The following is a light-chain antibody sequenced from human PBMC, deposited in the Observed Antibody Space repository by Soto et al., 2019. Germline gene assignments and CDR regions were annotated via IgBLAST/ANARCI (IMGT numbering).Light chain of an antibody. CDR1: QGIRNE. CDR3: QEYNSWWT. CDR2: AAS. J-gene: IGKJ1*01. V-gene: IGKV1-17*02. Sequence: IQMTQSPSSLSASLGDRVTITCRASQGIRNELSWFQQRPGNAPTLLISAASRLQSGVPSRFSGRGSGTQFTLTISNLQPDDIATYYCQEYNSWWTFGQGTKVDIK.